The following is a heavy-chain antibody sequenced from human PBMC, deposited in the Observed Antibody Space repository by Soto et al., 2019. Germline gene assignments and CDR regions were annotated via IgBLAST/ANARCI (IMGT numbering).Heavy chain of an antibody. CDR2: ISYDGSNK. CDR3: ARGNYGDYAFDY. V-gene: IGHV3-30-3*01. Sequence: QVQLVESGGGVVQPGRSLRLSCAASGFTFSSYAMHWVRQAPGKGLEWVAVISYDGSNKYYADSVKGRFTISRDNSKNTLDLQMNSLRAEDTAVYYCARGNYGDYAFDYWGQGTLVTVSS. D-gene: IGHD4-17*01. J-gene: IGHJ4*02. CDR1: GFTFSSYA.